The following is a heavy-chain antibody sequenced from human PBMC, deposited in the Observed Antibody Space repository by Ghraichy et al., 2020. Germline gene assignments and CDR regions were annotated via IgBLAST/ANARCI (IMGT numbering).Heavy chain of an antibody. Sequence: GGSLRLSCAASGFTFRRDSMTWVRQAPGKGLEWLSYIKYNSNSIEYADSVRGRFTTSRDNGKNSLYLQMNSLRVEDTAVYYCVRKLDDHFAAWGQGTTVIVSS. CDR1: GFTFRRDS. D-gene: IGHD3-3*02. CDR3: VRKLDDHFAA. V-gene: IGHV3-48*01. J-gene: IGHJ6*01. CDR2: IKYNSNSI.